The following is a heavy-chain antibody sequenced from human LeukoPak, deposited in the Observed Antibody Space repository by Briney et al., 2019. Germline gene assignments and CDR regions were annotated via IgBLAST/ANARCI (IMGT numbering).Heavy chain of an antibody. CDR2: IYYSGST. CDR1: GGSISSYY. CDR3: AREEPHSSSWYSELFDH. J-gene: IGHJ4*02. V-gene: IGHV4-59*12. Sequence: PSETLSLTCTVSGGSISSYYWSWIRQPPGKGLEWIGYIYYSGSTNYNPSLKSRVTISVDTSKNQFSLKLSSVTAADTAVYYCAREEPHSSSWYSELFDHWGQGTLVTVSS. D-gene: IGHD6-13*01.